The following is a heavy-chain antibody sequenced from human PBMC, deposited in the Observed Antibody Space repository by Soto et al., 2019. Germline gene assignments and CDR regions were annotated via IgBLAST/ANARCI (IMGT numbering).Heavy chain of an antibody. Sequence: GESLKISWKCSGYSFTDYWIGLVRQMPGKGLEWMGIIYPGDSDARYSPSFQGQVTISVDTSINTAFLRWNSLTASDTAMYYCARQADCNILTGYFYYFDYWGQGSLVTVSS. V-gene: IGHV5-51*01. D-gene: IGHD3-9*01. J-gene: IGHJ4*02. CDR3: ARQADCNILTGYFYYFDY. CDR2: IYPGDSDA. CDR1: GYSFTDYW.